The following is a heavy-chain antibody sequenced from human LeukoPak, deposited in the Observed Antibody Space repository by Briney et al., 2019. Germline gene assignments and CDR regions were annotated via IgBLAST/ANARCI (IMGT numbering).Heavy chain of an antibody. Sequence: GGSLRLSCAASGLTVSSDYMSWVRQAPGKGLEWVSAIVGSGGSTFYADSVKGRFTISRDNSKNTLFLQMNSLRAEDTAVYYCAKELYTGSYFTSDYWGQGTLVTVSS. CDR1: GLTVSSDY. CDR3: AKELYTGSYFTSDY. J-gene: IGHJ4*02. CDR2: IVGSGGST. V-gene: IGHV3-23*01. D-gene: IGHD1-26*01.